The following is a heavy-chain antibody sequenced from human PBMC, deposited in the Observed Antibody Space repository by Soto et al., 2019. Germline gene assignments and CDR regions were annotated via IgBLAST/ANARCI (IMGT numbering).Heavy chain of an antibody. D-gene: IGHD1-26*01. J-gene: IGHJ6*02. CDR2: IWYDGSNK. V-gene: IGHV3-33*01. CDR3: ARDHGMGGSYYFFYYCMDV. CDR1: GFTFSSYG. Sequence: QVQLVESGGGVVQPGRSLRLSCAASGFTFSSYGMHWVRQAPGKGLEWVAVIWYDGSNKYYADSVKGRFTISRDNSKNTLYLQMNSLRAEDTAVYYCARDHGMGGSYYFFYYCMDVWGQGTTVTVSS.